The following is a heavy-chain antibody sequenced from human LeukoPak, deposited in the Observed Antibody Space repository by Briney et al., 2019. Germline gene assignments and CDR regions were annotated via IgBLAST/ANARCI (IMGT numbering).Heavy chain of an antibody. J-gene: IGHJ4*02. V-gene: IGHV3-23*01. CDR3: AKDGERVGALFDY. D-gene: IGHD1-26*01. CDR2: IIYSGTAT. CDR1: RFTCCSYA. Sequence: PGGSLRLSCSASRFTCCSYAMKWVRQAPGKGLEGGSGIIYSGTATYYADSVKGRFTISRDNSKNTLYLQMNSLRAEDTAVYYCAKDGERVGALFDYWGQGTLVTVSS.